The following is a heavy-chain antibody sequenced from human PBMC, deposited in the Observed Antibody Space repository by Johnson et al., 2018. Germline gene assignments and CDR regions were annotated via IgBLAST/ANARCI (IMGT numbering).Heavy chain of an antibody. CDR2: IYYSGST. CDR3: ARDVDTATYGMDV. V-gene: IGHV4-59*01. J-gene: IGHJ6*02. D-gene: IGHD5-18*01. Sequence: QVQLQESGPGLVKPSETLSLTCTVSGGSISSYYWSWIRQPPGKGLEWIGYIYYSGSTNYNPSLTSRVTISVDTSKNQFPLKRSSGTAADTAVDYCARDVDTATYGMDVWGQGTTVTVSS. CDR1: GGSISSYY.